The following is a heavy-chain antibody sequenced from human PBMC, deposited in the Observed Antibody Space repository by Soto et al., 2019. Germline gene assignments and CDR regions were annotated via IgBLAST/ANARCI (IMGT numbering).Heavy chain of an antibody. CDR2: IYSSGSA. CDR1: GDSISTYY. V-gene: IGHV4-59*01. CDR3: VRTPHI. J-gene: IGHJ4*01. D-gene: IGHD2-15*01. Sequence: SETLSLTCTVTGDSISTYYWSWIRQPPGKGLEWIGFIYSSGSASYNPSLKSRVAMSVDSSSNQFSLKMSSVTPADTAVYYCVRTPHIWGQGTLVTSSS.